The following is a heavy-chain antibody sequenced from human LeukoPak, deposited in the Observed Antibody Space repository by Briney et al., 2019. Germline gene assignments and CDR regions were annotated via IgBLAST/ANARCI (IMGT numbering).Heavy chain of an antibody. D-gene: IGHD2-2*01. V-gene: IGHV3-21*01. J-gene: IGHJ4*02. CDR2: ISSSSSYI. CDR1: SFTPSSHG. Sequence: GGSLRLSCAASSFTPSSHGMAWVRQAPGKGLEWVSSISSSSSYIYYADSVKGRFTISRDNAKNSLYLQMNSLRAEDTAVYYCAKDPCSTTSCYSVYWGQGTLVTVSS. CDR3: AKDPCSTTSCYSVY.